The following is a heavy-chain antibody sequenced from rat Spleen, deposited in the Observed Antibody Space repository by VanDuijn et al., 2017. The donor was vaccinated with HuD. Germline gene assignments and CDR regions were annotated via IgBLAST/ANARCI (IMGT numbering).Heavy chain of an antibody. J-gene: IGHJ1*01. Sequence: EVQLVESGGGLVQPGRSLKLSCAASGFTFSDYYMAWVRQAPKKGLEWVASISFEGRSTYYGDSVKGRFTISRDNAKSTLYLQMDSLRSEDTATYYCTTVVGDSYWYFDFWGPGTMVTVSS. CDR3: TTVVGDSYWYFDF. CDR1: GFTFSDYY. D-gene: IGHD1-1*01. CDR2: ISFEGRST. V-gene: IGHV5-22*01.